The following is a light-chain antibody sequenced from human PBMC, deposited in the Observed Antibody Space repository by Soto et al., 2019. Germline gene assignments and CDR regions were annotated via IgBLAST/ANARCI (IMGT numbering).Light chain of an antibody. Sequence: EIVLTQSPGTLSLSPGERATLSCRASQSVSSSYLAWYQQKPGQPPRLLIYGASSRATGIPDRFSGSGSGTDFTLTISRLEPEEFAVYYCQQYGSSPTFGQGTRLEIK. CDR2: GAS. J-gene: IGKJ5*01. V-gene: IGKV3-20*01. CDR3: QQYGSSPT. CDR1: QSVSSSY.